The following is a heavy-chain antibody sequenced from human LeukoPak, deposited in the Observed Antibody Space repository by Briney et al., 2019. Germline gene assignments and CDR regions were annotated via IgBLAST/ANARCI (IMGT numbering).Heavy chain of an antibody. CDR1: GFTFSNAW. J-gene: IGHJ4*02. V-gene: IGHV3-15*01. D-gene: IGHD4-23*01. CDR2: IKSKTDGGTT. CDR3: TTDILPSYGGNSFGY. Sequence: GGSLRLSCAASGFTFSNAWMSWVRQAPGKGLEWVGRIKSKTDGGTTDYAAPVKGRFTISRDDSKNTLYLQMNSLKTEDTAVYYCTTDILPSYGGNSFGYWGQGTLVTVSS.